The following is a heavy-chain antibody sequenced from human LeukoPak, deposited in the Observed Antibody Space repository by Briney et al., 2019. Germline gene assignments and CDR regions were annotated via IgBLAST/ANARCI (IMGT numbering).Heavy chain of an antibody. CDR3: ARLGRMGGYDSSGRIPFDY. V-gene: IGHV5-51*01. CDR1: GYSFTSYW. D-gene: IGHD3-22*01. CDR2: IYPGDSDT. Sequence: GESLKISCKGSGYSFTSYWIGWVRQMPGKGLEWMGIIYPGDSDTRYSPSFQGQVTISADKSISTAYLQWSSLKASDTAMYYCARLGRMGGYDSSGRIPFDYWGQGTLVTVSS. J-gene: IGHJ4*02.